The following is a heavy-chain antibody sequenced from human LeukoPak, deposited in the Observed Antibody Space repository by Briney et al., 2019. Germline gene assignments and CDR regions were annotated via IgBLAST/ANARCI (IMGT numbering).Heavy chain of an antibody. CDR3: ARDLSAAYDF. Sequence: GRSLRLSCAASGFPFRSHGMHWVRQAPGKGLEWVARLVYDERNDYANSVKGRFTISRDNSKNMLYLQMDNLRVDDTAMYYCARDLSAAYDFWGQGILVTVSS. CDR2: LVYDERN. D-gene: IGHD2-21*01. V-gene: IGHV3-33*01. CDR1: GFPFRSHG. J-gene: IGHJ4*02.